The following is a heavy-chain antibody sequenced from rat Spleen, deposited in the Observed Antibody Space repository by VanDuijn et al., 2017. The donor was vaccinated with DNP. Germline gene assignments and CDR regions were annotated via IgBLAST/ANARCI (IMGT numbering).Heavy chain of an antibody. V-gene: IGHV2-6*01. Sequence: QVQLKESGPGLVQPSQTLSLTCTVSGFSLTSYTVSWVRQPPGKGLEWIAAISSGGSTYYNSALKSRLSISRDTSKSQVFLKMNSLQTEDKAMYFCALLQYVDYWGQGVMVTVSS. CDR2: ISSGGST. CDR1: GFSLTSYT. J-gene: IGHJ2*01. CDR3: ALLQYVDY. D-gene: IGHD1-1*01.